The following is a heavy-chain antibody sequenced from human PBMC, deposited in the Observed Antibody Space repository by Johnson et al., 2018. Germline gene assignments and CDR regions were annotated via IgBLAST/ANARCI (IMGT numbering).Heavy chain of an antibody. V-gene: IGHV4-30-4*01. CDR2: LYYSGST. CDR1: GGSISSGDYY. Sequence: QVQLVQSGPGLVKPSQTLSLTCTVSGGSISSGDYYWSWIRQPPGKGLEWIGYLYYSGSTYYNPSLKRRATISVNMSKNQFSLRLSSVTAADTAVYYCARDLVADGAFDIWGQGTMVTVSS. D-gene: IGHD5-24*01. CDR3: ARDLVADGAFDI. J-gene: IGHJ3*02.